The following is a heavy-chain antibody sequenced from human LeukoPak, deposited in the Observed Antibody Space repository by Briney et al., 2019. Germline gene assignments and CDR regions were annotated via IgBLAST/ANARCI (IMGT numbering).Heavy chain of an antibody. Sequence: GGSLRLSCAASGFTFSIYAMSWVRQAPGKGLQWVSSITSRGESTWYVDSVKGRFTITRDNSENTLYLQMHSLRAEDTAVYYCARDRPNYYGSDGHYYRRDGDYWGRGTLVSVPS. CDR3: ARDRPNYYGSDGHYYRRDGDY. J-gene: IGHJ4*02. D-gene: IGHD3-22*01. V-gene: IGHV3-23*01. CDR2: ITSRGEST. CDR1: GFTFSIYA.